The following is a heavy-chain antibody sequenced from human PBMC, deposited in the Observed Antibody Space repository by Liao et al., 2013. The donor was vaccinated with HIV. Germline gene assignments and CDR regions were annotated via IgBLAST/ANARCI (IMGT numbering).Heavy chain of an antibody. V-gene: IGHV4-61*02. D-gene: IGHD6-19*01. J-gene: IGHJ4*02. CDR3: ARVPSGWRPLDY. CDR1: GVSISGGAYY. CDR2: IYTSGTT. Sequence: QVQLQESGPGLVKPAQTLSLTCTVSGVSISGGAYYWSWIRQPAGKRLEWIGRIYTSGTTHYNPSLKSRVTISVDTSKNQFSLRLNSVTAADTAVYYCARVPSGWRPLDYWGQGTLVTVSS.